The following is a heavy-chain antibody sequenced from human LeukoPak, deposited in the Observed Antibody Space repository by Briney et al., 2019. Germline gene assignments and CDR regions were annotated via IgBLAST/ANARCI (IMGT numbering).Heavy chain of an antibody. D-gene: IGHD3-10*01. CDR1: GGSISSYY. Sequence: SETLSLTCTVSGGSISSYYWSWIRQPPGKGLEWIGYIYYSGSTNYNPSLKSRVTISVDTSKNQFSLKLSFVTAADTAVYYCARVSHYYGSGSYYYYYGMDVWGQGTTVTVSS. J-gene: IGHJ6*02. CDR2: IYYSGST. V-gene: IGHV4-59*01. CDR3: ARVSHYYGSGSYYYYYGMDV.